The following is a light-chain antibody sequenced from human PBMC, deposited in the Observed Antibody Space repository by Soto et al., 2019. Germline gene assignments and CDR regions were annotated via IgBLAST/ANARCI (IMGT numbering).Light chain of an antibody. CDR3: QQYDNYSWT. J-gene: IGKJ1*01. CDR1: QSISSW. V-gene: IGKV1-5*01. CDR2: DAS. Sequence: GDRVTITCRASQSISSWLAWYQQKPGKAPKLLIYDASSLESGVPSRFSGSGSGTEFTLTISSLQPDDFATYYCQQYDNYSWTFGQGTKVESK.